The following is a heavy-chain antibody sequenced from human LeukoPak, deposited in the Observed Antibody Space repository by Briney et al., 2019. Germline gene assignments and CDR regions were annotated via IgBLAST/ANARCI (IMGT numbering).Heavy chain of an antibody. V-gene: IGHV1-18*01. CDR3: ARGSSSSWWFDP. J-gene: IGHJ5*02. Sequence: ASVNVSCKASGYTFINYDITWVRQAPGQGLEWMGWISGYNGNTKNAQKLQGRVTMTTDTSTSTAYMELRSLRSEDTAVYYCARGSSSSWWFDPWGQGTLVTVSS. D-gene: IGHD6-13*01. CDR1: GYTFINYD. CDR2: ISGYNGNT.